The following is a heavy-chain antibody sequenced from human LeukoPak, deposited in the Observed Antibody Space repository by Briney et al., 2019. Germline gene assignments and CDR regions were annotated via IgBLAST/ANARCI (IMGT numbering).Heavy chain of an antibody. CDR2: IYPGDSDT. J-gene: IGHJ5*02. D-gene: IGHD3/OR15-3a*01. CDR1: GYRFTNYW. CDR3: ATSADLRWFDP. Sequence: GEALKISCQTSGYRFTNYWIGWVRQMPGKGLEWMGSIYPGDSDTRYSPPFQGMVTISADKSIRTAYLQWSSLKASDTDMYYCATSADLRWFDPWGQGTLLTVSS. V-gene: IGHV5-51*01.